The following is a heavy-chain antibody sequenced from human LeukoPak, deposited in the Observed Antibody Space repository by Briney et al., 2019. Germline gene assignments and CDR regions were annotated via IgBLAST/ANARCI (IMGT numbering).Heavy chain of an antibody. CDR3: AKDHGYSSGCSDY. CDR1: GFTFSSYG. Sequence: GGPLRLSCAASGFTFSSYGMHWVRQAPGKGLEWVAFIRYDGSNKYYADSVKGRFTISRDNSKNTLYLQMNSLRAEDTAVYYCAKDHGYSSGCSDYWGQGTLVTVSS. D-gene: IGHD6-19*01. J-gene: IGHJ4*02. CDR2: IRYDGSNK. V-gene: IGHV3-30*02.